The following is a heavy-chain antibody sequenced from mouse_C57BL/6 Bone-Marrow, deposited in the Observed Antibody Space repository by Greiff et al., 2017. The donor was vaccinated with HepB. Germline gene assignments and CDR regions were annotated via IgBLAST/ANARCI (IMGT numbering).Heavy chain of an antibody. Sequence: EVMLVESGPVLVKPGASVKMSCKASGYTFTDYYMNWVKQSHGKSLEWIGVINPYNGGTSYNQKFKGKATLTVDKSSSTAYMELNSLTSEDSAVYYCTSNYGDFDYWGQGTTLTVSS. J-gene: IGHJ2*01. D-gene: IGHD1-1*01. CDR2: INPYNGGT. CDR1: GYTFTDYY. CDR3: TSNYGDFDY. V-gene: IGHV1-19*01.